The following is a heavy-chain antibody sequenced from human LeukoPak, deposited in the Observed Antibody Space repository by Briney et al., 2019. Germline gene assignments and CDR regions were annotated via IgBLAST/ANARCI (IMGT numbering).Heavy chain of an antibody. J-gene: IGHJ5*02. V-gene: IGHV1-69*01. Sequence: SVKVSCKASGGTFTSYAISWVRQAPGQGLDWRGGIIPIFGRANYAQKFQGRVTITADESTSTAYMELSSLRSEDTAVYYCARVDCSSTSCSRRESDNWFDPWGQGTLVTVSS. CDR3: ARVDCSSTSCSRRESDNWFDP. CDR2: IIPIFGRA. CDR1: GGTFTSYA. D-gene: IGHD2-2*01.